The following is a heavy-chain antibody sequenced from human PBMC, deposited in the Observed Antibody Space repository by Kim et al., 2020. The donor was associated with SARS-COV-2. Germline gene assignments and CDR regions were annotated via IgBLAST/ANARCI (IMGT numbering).Heavy chain of an antibody. D-gene: IGHD2-8*01. CDR3: ARDDLMGKPGQFDP. CDR1: GCIFNKLD. CDR2: IVFEGNQK. Sequence: GGSLRISCEATGCIFNKLDIHGVTHAQGERPEGVAVIVFEGNQKDYADTGKGRFTSSRDNDKNKLSLKMNRLRVEDTAVYYCARDDLMGKPGQFDPWGQGTLVIVSS. J-gene: IGHJ5*02. V-gene: IGHV3-33*01.